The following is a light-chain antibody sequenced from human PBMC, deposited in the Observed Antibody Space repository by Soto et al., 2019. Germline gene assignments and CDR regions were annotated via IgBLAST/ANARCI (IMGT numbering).Light chain of an antibody. V-gene: IGKV3-20*01. J-gene: IGKJ1*01. CDR2: GTS. CDR3: QQYYYIPRT. Sequence: EIVLTQSPGTLSLSPGERATLSCRASHSVDSNYFAWYQQKPGQAPRLLIYGTSYRATGIPDRFSGSGSGTDFTLTISRLEPEDVAVYYCQQYYYIPRTLGRGTKVDIK. CDR1: HSVDSNY.